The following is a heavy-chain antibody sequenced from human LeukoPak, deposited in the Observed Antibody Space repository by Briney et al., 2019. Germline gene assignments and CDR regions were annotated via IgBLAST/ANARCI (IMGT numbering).Heavy chain of an antibody. CDR1: GGSXXGYY. CDR2: INHSGST. J-gene: IGHJ4*02. Sequence: LSLTCAVYGGSXXGYYWXWIRQPPGKGLEWIGEINHSGSTNYNPSLKSRVTISVDTSKNQFSLKLSSVTAADTAVYYCARGWSSSWYSRYYFNYWGQGTLVTVSS. CDR3: ARGWSSSWYSRYYFNY. V-gene: IGHV4-34*01. D-gene: IGHD6-13*01.